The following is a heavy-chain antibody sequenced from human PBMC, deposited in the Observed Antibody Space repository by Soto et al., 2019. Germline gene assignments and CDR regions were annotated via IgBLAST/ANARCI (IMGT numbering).Heavy chain of an antibody. J-gene: IGHJ4*02. CDR2: INPSGGTT. V-gene: IGHV1-46*01. CDR1: GDTSTDYY. CDR3: AGCSNCSGGSYSDPAIDFDY. Sequence: GASVKVSCTAYGDTSTDYYMHWVRQAPVQGLEWMGIINPSGGTTRYAQKFQGRVTMTRDTSTSTVYMEVSSLRSEDTALYYCAGCSNCSGGSYSDPAIDFDYWGQGTLVTVSS. D-gene: IGHD2-15*01.